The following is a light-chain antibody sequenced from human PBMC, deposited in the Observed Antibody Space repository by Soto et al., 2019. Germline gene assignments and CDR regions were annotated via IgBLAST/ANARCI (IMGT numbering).Light chain of an antibody. V-gene: IGKV1-5*03. CDR3: QQYNSSPS. J-gene: IGKJ1*01. CDR2: KAS. Sequence: DIQMTQSPSTLSASVGDRVTITFRASQSISSWLAWYQQKPVNAPKLLIYKASSLERGVPSGFSCRGSGTEFTLTISRLQPDDFATYYCQQYNSSPSFGQGTKVEIK. CDR1: QSISSW.